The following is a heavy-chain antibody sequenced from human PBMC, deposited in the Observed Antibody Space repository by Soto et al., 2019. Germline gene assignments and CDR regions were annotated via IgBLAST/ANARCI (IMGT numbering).Heavy chain of an antibody. D-gene: IGHD3-10*01. J-gene: IGHJ6*02. V-gene: IGHV6-1*01. CDR3: ARESYGSGSYDGMDV. CDR2: TYYRSKWYN. Sequence: ILSLTSIISEYSISRNNAPWHWTRQSPSRGLEWLGRTYYRSKWYNDYAVSVKSRIDINPDTSKNQFSLQLNSVSPEDTAMYYCARESYGSGSYDGMDVWGQGTTVTVSS. CDR1: EYSISRNNAP.